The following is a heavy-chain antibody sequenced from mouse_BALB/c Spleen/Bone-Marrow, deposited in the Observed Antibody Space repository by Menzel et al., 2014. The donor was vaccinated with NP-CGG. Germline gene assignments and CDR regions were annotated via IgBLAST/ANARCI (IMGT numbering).Heavy chain of an antibody. CDR1: GYLFTGYT. CDR2: INSYNGVI. CDR3: ARFYYGSNYAMDY. D-gene: IGHD1-1*01. V-gene: IGHV1-18*01. J-gene: IGHJ4*01. Sequence: VQLQQSGPELVKPGASMKISCKASGYLFTGYTMNWVKQSHGKNLEWIGLINSYNGVINYNQKFKGKATFTVDKSSSTAYMELLSLTSEDSAVYYCARFYYGSNYAMDYWGQGTSVTVSS.